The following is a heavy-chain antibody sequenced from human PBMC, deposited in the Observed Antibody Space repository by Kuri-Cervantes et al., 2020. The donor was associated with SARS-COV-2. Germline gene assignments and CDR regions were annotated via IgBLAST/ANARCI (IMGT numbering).Heavy chain of an antibody. J-gene: IGHJ5*02. CDR3: ARANDYYDSSGYYRGNWFDP. CDR2: ISGSGGST. D-gene: IGHD3-22*01. CDR1: GFTVSRNH. V-gene: IGHV3-23*01. Sequence: GGSLRLSCVGSGFTVSRNHMSWVRQAPGKGLEWVSAISGSGGSTYYADSVKGRFTISRHNSKNTLYLQMNSLRAEDTAVYYCARANDYYDSSGYYRGNWFDPWGQGTLVTVSS.